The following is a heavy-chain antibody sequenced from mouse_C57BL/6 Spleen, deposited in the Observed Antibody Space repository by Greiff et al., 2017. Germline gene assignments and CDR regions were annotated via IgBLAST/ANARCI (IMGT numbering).Heavy chain of an antibody. CDR3: AGGLRSDY. D-gene: IGHD3-1*01. Sequence: QVQLKQSGAELVKPGASVKLSCKASGYTFTSYWMHWVKQRPGQGLEWIGMIHPKSGSTNYNEKFKSKATLTVDTSSSTAYMQLSSLTSEDSAVYCCAGGLRSDYWGQGTTLTVAS. CDR2: IHPKSGST. V-gene: IGHV1-64*01. CDR1: GYTFTSYW. J-gene: IGHJ2*01.